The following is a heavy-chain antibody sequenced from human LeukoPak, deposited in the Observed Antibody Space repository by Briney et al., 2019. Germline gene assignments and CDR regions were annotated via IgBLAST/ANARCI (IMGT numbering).Heavy chain of an antibody. CDR3: ARGPGLGDWFDP. Sequence: SVKVPCKXSGGTFSSYTISWVRQSPGQGLEWMGRIIPIPGIANYAQKFQGRVTITADKSTSTAYMELSSLRSEDTAVYYCARGPGLGDWFDPWGQGTLVTVSS. V-gene: IGHV1-69*02. D-gene: IGHD3-10*01. J-gene: IGHJ5*02. CDR2: IIPIPGIA. CDR1: GGTFSSYT.